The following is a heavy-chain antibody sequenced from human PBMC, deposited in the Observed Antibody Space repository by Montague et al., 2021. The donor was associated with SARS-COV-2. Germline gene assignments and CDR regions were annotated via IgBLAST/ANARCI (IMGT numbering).Heavy chain of an antibody. Sequence: SLRLSCAASGFTFSSYVMSWVRQAPGKGLEWVSAISGSGGSTYYADPVKGRFTISRDNSKNTLYLQMNSLRAEDTAVYYCAKRGVLLWFGGAFDYWGQGTLVTVSS. CDR3: AKRGVLLWFGGAFDY. CDR1: GFTFSSYV. D-gene: IGHD3-10*01. CDR2: ISGSGGST. V-gene: IGHV3-23*01. J-gene: IGHJ4*02.